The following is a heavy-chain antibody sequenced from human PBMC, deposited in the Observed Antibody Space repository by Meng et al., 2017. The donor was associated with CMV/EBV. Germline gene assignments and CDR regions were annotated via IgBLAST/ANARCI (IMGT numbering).Heavy chain of an antibody. J-gene: IGHJ6*02. CDR3: ARGQGGQLLLQAYYYYGMDV. CDR1: GYTFTSYD. CDR2: MNPNSGNT. D-gene: IGHD2-2*01. V-gene: IGHV1-8*03. Sequence: ASVKVSCKASGYTFTSYDINWVRQATGQGLEWMGWMNPNSGNTGYAQKFQGRVTITRNTSKSTAYMELSSLRSEDTAVYYCARGQGGQLLLQAYYYYGMDVWGQGTTVTVSS.